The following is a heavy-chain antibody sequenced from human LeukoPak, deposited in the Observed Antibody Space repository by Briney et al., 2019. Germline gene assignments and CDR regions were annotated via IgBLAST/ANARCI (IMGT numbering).Heavy chain of an antibody. CDR3: AKVIGYYGSGSFDFYYYYGMDV. D-gene: IGHD3-10*01. CDR2: ISSSSSYI. V-gene: IGHV3-21*04. J-gene: IGHJ6*02. CDR1: GFTFSSYS. Sequence: PGGSLRLSCAASGFTFSSYSMNWVRQAPGKGLEWVSSISSSSSYIYYADSVKGRFTISRDNSKNTLYLQMNSLRAEDTAVYYCAKVIGYYGSGSFDFYYYYGMDVWGQGTTVTVSS.